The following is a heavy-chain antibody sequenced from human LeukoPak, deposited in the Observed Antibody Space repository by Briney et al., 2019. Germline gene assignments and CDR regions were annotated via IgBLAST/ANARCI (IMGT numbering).Heavy chain of an antibody. V-gene: IGHV1-2*02. J-gene: IGHJ4*02. Sequence: ASVKVSCKASGYTFTGYYMHWVRQATGQGLEWMGWINPNSGGTNYAQKFQGRVTMTRDTSISTAYMELSRLRSDDTAVYYCARTTYYYGSGSYYVFDYWGQGTLVTVSS. CDR2: INPNSGGT. CDR3: ARTTYYYGSGSYYVFDY. D-gene: IGHD3-10*01. CDR1: GYTFTGYY.